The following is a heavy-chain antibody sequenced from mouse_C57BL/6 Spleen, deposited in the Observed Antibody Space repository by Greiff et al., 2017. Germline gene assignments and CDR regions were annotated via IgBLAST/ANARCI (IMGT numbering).Heavy chain of an antibody. D-gene: IGHD2-4*01. CDR3: AKYDYEGY. CDR2: LYPGDGDT. J-gene: IGHJ2*01. Sequence: QVQLQQSGPELVKPGASVKISCKASGYAFSSSWMNWVKQRPGKGLEWIGRLYPGDGDTNYNGKFKGKATLTADKSSSTAYMQLSSLTSEDSAVYFCAKYDYEGYWGQGTTLTVSS. V-gene: IGHV1-82*01. CDR1: GYAFSSSW.